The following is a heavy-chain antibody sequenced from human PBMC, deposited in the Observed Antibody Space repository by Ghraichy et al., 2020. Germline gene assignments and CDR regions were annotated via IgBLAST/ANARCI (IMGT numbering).Heavy chain of an antibody. CDR1: GYTFTSYG. D-gene: IGHD3-9*01. Sequence: ASVKVSCKASGYTFTSYGISWVRQAPGQGLEWMGWISAYNGNTNYAQKLQGRVTMTTDTSTSTAYMELRSLRSDDTAVYYCLRNYYDILTGLHKTFDYWGQGTLVTVSS. V-gene: IGHV1-18*01. J-gene: IGHJ4*02. CDR2: ISAYNGNT. CDR3: LRNYYDILTGLHKTFDY.